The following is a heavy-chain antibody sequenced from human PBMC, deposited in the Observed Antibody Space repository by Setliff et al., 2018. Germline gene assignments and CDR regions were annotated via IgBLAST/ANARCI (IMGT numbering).Heavy chain of an antibody. CDR2: ISAHTGNT. J-gene: IGHJ4*02. Sequence: ASVKVSCKASGYTFSNYGVTWVRQAPGQGLEWMGWISAHTGNTKYTQNLQGRVTMTTDTSTSTAYLELRSLTSDDTAVYYCSRLVRYCTTTTCQGASGAEFWGQGTLVTVSS. CDR1: GYTFSNYG. V-gene: IGHV1-18*01. D-gene: IGHD2-8*01. CDR3: SRLVRYCTTTTCQGASGAEF.